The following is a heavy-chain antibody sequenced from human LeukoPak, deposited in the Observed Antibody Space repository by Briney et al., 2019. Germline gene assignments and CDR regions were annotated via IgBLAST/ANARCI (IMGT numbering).Heavy chain of an antibody. CDR1: GFTFSSYW. D-gene: IGHD1-7*01. CDR3: AREDDWNYEDY. Sequence: GGSLRLSCAASGFTFSSYWMSWVRQAPGKGLEWVANIKQDGSEKYYVDSVKGRFTISRDNSKNTLYLQMNSLRAEDTAIYYCAREDDWNYEDYWGQGTLVTVSS. V-gene: IGHV3-7*01. CDR2: IKQDGSEK. J-gene: IGHJ4*02.